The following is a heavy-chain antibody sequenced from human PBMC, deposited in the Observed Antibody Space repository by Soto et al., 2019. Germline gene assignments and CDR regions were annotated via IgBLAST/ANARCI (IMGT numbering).Heavy chain of an antibody. CDR2: IYSDGST. V-gene: IGHV3-66*01. CDR1: GFSVSTKY. CDR3: AGDHHGDRHANSWALHY. D-gene: IGHD1-1*01. J-gene: IGHJ4*02. Sequence: EVQLVESGGGLVQPGGSLRLSCAASGFSVSTKYMTWVRQAPGKGLEWVSVIYSDGSTFYADSVKGRFTISRDNSENTVYLQMISLRVEDTAVYYCAGDHHGDRHANSWALHYWGQGTLVTVSS.